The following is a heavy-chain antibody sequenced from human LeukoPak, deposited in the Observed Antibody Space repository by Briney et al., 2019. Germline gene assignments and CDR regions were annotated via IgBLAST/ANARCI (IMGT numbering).Heavy chain of an antibody. CDR2: IKDGGTTT. V-gene: IGHV3-74*01. CDR1: GFTFSSYW. Sequence: PGGSLRLSCAASGFTFSSYWIHWVRQVLGKGLVWVSRIKDGGTTTDYADSVKGRFTISRDDAKNTLYLQMNSLRAEDTAVYYCTTIRPGYWGQGTLVTVSS. D-gene: IGHD5-24*01. J-gene: IGHJ4*02. CDR3: TTIRPGY.